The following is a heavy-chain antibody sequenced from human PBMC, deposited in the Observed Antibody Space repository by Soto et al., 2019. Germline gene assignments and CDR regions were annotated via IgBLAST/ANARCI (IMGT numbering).Heavy chain of an antibody. V-gene: IGHV1-46*01. D-gene: IGHD2-15*01. Sequence: IINPSGGSTSYAQKFQGRVTMTRDTSTSTVYMELSSLRSEDTAVYYCARSGYCSGGSCYPYYYYGMDVWGQGTTVTVS. CDR3: ARSGYCSGGSCYPYYYYGMDV. J-gene: IGHJ6*02. CDR2: INPSGGST.